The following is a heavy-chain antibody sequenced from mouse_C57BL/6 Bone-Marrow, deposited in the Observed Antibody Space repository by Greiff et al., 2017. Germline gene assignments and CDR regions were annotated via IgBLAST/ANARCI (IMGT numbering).Heavy chain of an antibody. D-gene: IGHD2-5*01. CDR2: IDPSDSYT. CDR3: ARSSSYYSNYGYAMDY. CDR1: GYTFTSYW. Sequence: QVQLQQPGAELVMPGASVKLSCKASGYTFTSYWMHWVKQRPGQGLEWIGEIDPSDSYTNYNQKFKGKYTLTVDKSSSTAYMQLRSLKSEASAVYYCARSSSYYSNYGYAMDYWGQGTSVTVSS. V-gene: IGHV1-69*01. J-gene: IGHJ4*01.